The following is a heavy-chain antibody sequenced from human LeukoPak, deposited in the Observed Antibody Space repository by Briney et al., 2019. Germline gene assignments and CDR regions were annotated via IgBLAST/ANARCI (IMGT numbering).Heavy chain of an antibody. V-gene: IGHV4-30-4*01. CDR2: IYYSGST. J-gene: IGHJ6*02. D-gene: IGHD6-19*01. Sequence: SQTLSLTCTVSGGSISSGDYYWSWIRQPPGKGLEWIGYIYYSGSTYYNPSLKSRVTISVDTSKNQFSLKLSSVTAADTAVYYCARAPYSSGWYFDTYYYYGMDVWGQGTTVTVSS. CDR3: ARAPYSSGWYFDTYYYYGMDV. CDR1: GGSISSGDYY.